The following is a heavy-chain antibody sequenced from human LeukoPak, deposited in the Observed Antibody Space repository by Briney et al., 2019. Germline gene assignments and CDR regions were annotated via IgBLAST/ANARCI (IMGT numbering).Heavy chain of an antibody. V-gene: IGHV4-59*01. CDR3: ARAGYSYGTGYYFDY. J-gene: IGHJ4*02. CDR2: IYYTGAT. D-gene: IGHD5-18*01. Sequence: SETLSLTCAVSGVSIGGYSWSWIRQSPGKGLEWIGYIYYTGATYYNPSLKSRVTISLDTSKNQFSLKLSSVTAADAAVYYCARAGYSYGTGYYFDYWGQGALVTVSS. CDR1: GVSIGGYS.